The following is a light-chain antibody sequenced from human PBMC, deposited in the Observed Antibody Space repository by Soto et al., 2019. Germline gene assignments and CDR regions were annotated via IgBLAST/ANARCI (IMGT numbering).Light chain of an antibody. CDR2: GAS. CDR3: QQYGSSPFT. Sequence: EIVLTQSQGNMSLSPGERATLSCRASQSFSSSSLAWYQQKPGQAPRLLIYGASSRTTGIQDRFSGSGSGTDFTLTIKRLEPEDFAVYYCQQYGSSPFTFGQGTRLDI. CDR1: QSFSSSS. V-gene: IGKV3-20*01. J-gene: IGKJ5*01.